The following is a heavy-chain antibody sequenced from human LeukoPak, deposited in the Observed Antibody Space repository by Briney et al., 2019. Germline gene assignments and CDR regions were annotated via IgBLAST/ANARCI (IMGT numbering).Heavy chain of an antibody. CDR2: IRYDGSNK. J-gene: IGHJ4*02. D-gene: IGHD3-22*01. CDR1: GFSFSGYG. V-gene: IGHV3-30*02. Sequence: GGSLRLSCAASGFSFSGYGLHWVRQAPGKGLEWVAFIRYDGSNKYYADSVKGRFTISRDNSKNTLYLQMNSLRAEDTAVYYCAKDPRYYDSSGYYDYWGQGTLVTVSS. CDR3: AKDPRYYDSSGYYDY.